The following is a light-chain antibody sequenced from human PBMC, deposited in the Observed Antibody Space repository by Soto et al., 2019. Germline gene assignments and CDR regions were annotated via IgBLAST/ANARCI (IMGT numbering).Light chain of an antibody. CDR1: SSDVGCYNY. V-gene: IGLV2-14*03. Sequence: QSVLTQPASVSGSPGQSITISCTGTSSDVGCYNYVSWYQQHPGKAPKLMIYDVNDRPSGVSDRFSGSKSGNTASLTISGLQADDEADYFCSSYTSGSTHVVFGGGTKLTVL. CDR2: DVN. CDR3: SSYTSGSTHVV. J-gene: IGLJ2*01.